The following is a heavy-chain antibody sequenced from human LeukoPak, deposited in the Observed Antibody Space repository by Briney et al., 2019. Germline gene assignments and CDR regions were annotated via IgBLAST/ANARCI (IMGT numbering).Heavy chain of an antibody. CDR1: GGSISSYY. V-gene: IGHV4-59*01. D-gene: IGHD3-22*01. CDR3: ARHYYDSSGYYVDY. CDR2: IYYSGST. Sequence: SETLSLXCTVSGGSISSYYWSWIRQPPGKGLEWIGCIYYSGSTNYNPSLKSRVTISVDTSKNQFSLKLSSVTAADTAVYYCARHYYDSSGYYVDYWGQGTLVTVSS. J-gene: IGHJ4*02.